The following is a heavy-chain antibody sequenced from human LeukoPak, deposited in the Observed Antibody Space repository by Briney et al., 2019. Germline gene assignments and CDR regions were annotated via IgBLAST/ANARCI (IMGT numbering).Heavy chain of an antibody. J-gene: IGHJ4*02. CDR1: GFTFSSYA. V-gene: IGHV3-23*01. Sequence: PGGSLRLSCAASGFTFSSYAMSWVRQAPGKGLEWVSAISGSGGSTYYADSVKGRFTISRDNSKNTLYLQMNSPRAEDTAVYYCAKDATKMFDYGDYVCYWGQGTLVTVSS. D-gene: IGHD4-17*01. CDR3: AKDATKMFDYGDYVCY. CDR2: ISGSGGST.